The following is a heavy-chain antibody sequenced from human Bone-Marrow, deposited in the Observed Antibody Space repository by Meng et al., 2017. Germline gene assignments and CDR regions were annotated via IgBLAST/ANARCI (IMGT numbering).Heavy chain of an antibody. CDR1: GGSISSNTYY. CDR2: IYYSGST. V-gene: IGHV4-39*07. D-gene: IGHD3-10*01. J-gene: IGHJ4*02. Sequence: QLPLQESCPGLVKPWETLSLTCTVAGGSISSNTYYWGWIRQPPRKGLEWIGTIYYSGSTYYNPSLKSRVTILIDTSKNQFSLKLSSVTAADTAVFYCARAFSGPLDSWGRGTLVTVSS. CDR3: ARAFSGPLDS.